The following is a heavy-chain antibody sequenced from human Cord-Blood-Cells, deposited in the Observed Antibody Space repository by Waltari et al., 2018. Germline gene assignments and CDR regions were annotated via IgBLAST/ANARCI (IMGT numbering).Heavy chain of an antibody. Sequence: QVQLVQSGAEVKKPGASVKVSCKASGYTFTGYYMHWVRQAPGQGLEWMGWINPNSGGTNPAQKFQGRVTMTRDTSISTAYMWLSRLRSDDTAVYYCARGVLKNAFDIWGQGTMVTVSS. CDR1: GYTFTGYY. CDR2: INPNSGGT. V-gene: IGHV1-2*02. CDR3: ARGVLKNAFDI. J-gene: IGHJ3*02.